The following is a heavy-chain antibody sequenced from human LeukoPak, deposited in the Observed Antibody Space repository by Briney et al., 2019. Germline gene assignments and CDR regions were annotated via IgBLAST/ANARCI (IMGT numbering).Heavy chain of an antibody. D-gene: IGHD1-26*01. Sequence: RASVKVSCKASGYTFTSYYMHWVRQAPGQGLEWMGIINPSGGSTSYAQKFQGRVTMTRDTSTSTVYMELSSLRSEDTAVYYCARDRGGGSYPGGNWFDPWGQGTLVTVSS. CDR3: ARDRGGGSYPGGNWFDP. V-gene: IGHV1-46*01. J-gene: IGHJ5*02. CDR2: INPSGGST. CDR1: GYTFTSYY.